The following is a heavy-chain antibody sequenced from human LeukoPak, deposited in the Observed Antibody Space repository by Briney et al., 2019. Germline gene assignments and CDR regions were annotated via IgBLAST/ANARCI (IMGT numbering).Heavy chain of an antibody. CDR2: ISSHGGSK. CDR3: ARMVYYYDSSGYNYYFHK. CDR1: GFTFSSYG. J-gene: IGHJ4*02. D-gene: IGHD3-22*01. Sequence: GGSLRLSCSASGFTFSSYGMHWVRQAPGKGLEYVSGISSHGGSKYYADSVKGRFTISRDTSKNTLSLQMNGLRAEDTAFYYCARMVYYYDSSGYNYYFHKWGQGTLVTVSS. V-gene: IGHV3-64*04.